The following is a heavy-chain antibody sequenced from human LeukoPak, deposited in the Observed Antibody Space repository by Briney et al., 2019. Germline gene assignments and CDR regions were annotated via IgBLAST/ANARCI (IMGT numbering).Heavy chain of an antibody. CDR3: ARDGSDTAMRKDGMDV. D-gene: IGHD5-18*01. V-gene: IGHV3-53*01. Sequence: QSGGSLRLSCAASGFTVSSNYMSWVRQAPGKGLEWVSVIYSGGSTYYADSVKGRFTISRDNSKNTLYLQMNSLRAEDTAVYYCARDGSDTAMRKDGMDVWGQGATVTVSS. CDR2: IYSGGST. CDR1: GFTVSSNY. J-gene: IGHJ6*02.